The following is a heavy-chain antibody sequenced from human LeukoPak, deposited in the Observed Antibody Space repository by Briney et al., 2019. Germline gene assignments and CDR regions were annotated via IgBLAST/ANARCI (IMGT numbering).Heavy chain of an antibody. Sequence: GESLKISCKGSGYTFTNYWINWVRQMPGKGLEWMGVIYPGDSDTRYNPSFQGQVTISADKSISTAYLQWSSLKTSDGAIYYCVRIPNTAPPPNWFDPWGQGTLVTVSS. J-gene: IGHJ5*02. CDR1: GYTFTNYW. CDR3: VRIPNTAPPPNWFDP. CDR2: IYPGDSDT. V-gene: IGHV5-51*01. D-gene: IGHD2-21*01.